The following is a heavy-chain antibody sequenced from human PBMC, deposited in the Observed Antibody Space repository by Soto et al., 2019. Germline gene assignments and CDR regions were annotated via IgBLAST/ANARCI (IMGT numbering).Heavy chain of an antibody. V-gene: IGHV3-43D*04. CDR3: AKAPKRLMLTFFDY. J-gene: IGHJ4*02. D-gene: IGHD3-16*01. Sequence: GGALRLSCASSGFTCDDYAMHWVRQGPGKGLEWVSLISWDGGSKYYEDSVKGRFTISRDNRKNSLYLQMKSMRADDTALSYCAKAPKRLMLTFFDYWGQGTLVTVSS. CDR2: ISWDGGSK. CDR1: GFTCDDYA.